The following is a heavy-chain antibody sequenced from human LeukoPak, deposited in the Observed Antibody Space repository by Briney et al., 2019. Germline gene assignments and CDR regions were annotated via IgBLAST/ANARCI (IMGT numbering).Heavy chain of an antibody. Sequence: ASVKVSCKASGYTFTSYDINWVRQATGQGLEWMGWMNPNSGNTGYAQKFQGRVTITRSTSISTAYMELSSLRSEDTAVYYCARVAFYYDAFDIWGQGTMVTVSS. CDR1: GYTFTSYD. V-gene: IGHV1-8*03. CDR2: MNPNSGNT. J-gene: IGHJ3*02. CDR3: ARVAFYYDAFDI. D-gene: IGHD1-26*01.